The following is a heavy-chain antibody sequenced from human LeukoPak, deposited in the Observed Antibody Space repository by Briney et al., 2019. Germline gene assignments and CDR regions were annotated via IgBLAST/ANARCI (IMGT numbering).Heavy chain of an antibody. D-gene: IGHD2-2*01. Sequence: SETLSLTCTVSGGSISSYYWSWIRQPPGKGLEWIGYIYTSGSTNYNPSLKSRVTISVDTSKNQFSLKLSSVTAADTAVYYCARQSCFSTSCTFDYWGQGTLVIVSS. V-gene: IGHV4-4*09. CDR3: ARQSCFSTSCTFDY. J-gene: IGHJ4*02. CDR1: GGSISSYY. CDR2: IYTSGST.